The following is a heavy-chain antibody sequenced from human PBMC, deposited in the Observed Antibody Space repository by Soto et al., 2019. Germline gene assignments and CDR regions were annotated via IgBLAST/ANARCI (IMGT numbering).Heavy chain of an antibody. CDR3: AREGYCSGGSCRSTVWDYSHYMDV. CDR1: GFTFSRYW. V-gene: IGHV3-74*01. Sequence: GGSLRLSCAASGFTFSRYWMHWVRQAPGKGLVWVSRISSYGSDTHYADSVKGRFTISRDNAKNTLYLQMNSLRAEDTAVYYCAREGYCSGGSCRSTVWDYSHYMDVWGKGTTVTVSS. J-gene: IGHJ6*03. D-gene: IGHD2-15*01. CDR2: ISSYGSDT.